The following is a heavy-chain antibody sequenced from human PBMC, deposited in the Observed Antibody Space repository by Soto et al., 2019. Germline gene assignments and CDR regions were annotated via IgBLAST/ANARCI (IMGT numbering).Heavy chain of an antibody. V-gene: IGHV4-39*01. CDR2: MFYSAGM. Sequence: PSETLSLTCTVSGGSISSTTYYWGWIRQPPGKGLEWIGNMFYSAGMYYNPSLRSRVTISVDTSKNQFSLKLRSVTAADTAVYYCARQSRHVVVVTAVMSAFDIWGQGTRVTVSS. J-gene: IGHJ3*02. CDR3: ARQSRHVVVVTAVMSAFDI. CDR1: GGSISSTTYY. D-gene: IGHD2-21*02.